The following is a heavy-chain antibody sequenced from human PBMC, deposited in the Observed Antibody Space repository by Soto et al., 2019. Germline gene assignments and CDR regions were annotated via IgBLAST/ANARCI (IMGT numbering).Heavy chain of an antibody. D-gene: IGHD1-1*01. CDR1: GFTVSSNY. CDR3: ARVNWNDTYFYFDY. Sequence: EVQLVESGGGLVQPGGSLRLSCAASGFTVSSNYMSWVRQAPGKGLEWVSVIYSGGSTSYADSVKGRFTISRHNSKNTLYLQMSSLRAEDTAVYYCARVNWNDTYFYFDYWGQGTLVTVSS. J-gene: IGHJ4*02. V-gene: IGHV3-53*04. CDR2: IYSGGST.